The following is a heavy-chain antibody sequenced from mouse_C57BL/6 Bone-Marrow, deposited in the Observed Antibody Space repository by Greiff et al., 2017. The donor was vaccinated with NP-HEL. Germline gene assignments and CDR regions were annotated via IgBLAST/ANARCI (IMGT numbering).Heavy chain of an antibody. Sequence: QVQLKQPGAELVKPGASVKLSCKASGYTFTSYWMHWVKQRPGQGLEWIGMIHPNSGSTNYNEKFKSKATLTVDKSSSTAYMQLSSLTSEDSAVYYCARWTVVATGYFDVWGTGTTVTVSS. CDR1: GYTFTSYW. CDR3: ARWTVVATGYFDV. J-gene: IGHJ1*03. D-gene: IGHD1-1*01. CDR2: IHPNSGST. V-gene: IGHV1-64*01.